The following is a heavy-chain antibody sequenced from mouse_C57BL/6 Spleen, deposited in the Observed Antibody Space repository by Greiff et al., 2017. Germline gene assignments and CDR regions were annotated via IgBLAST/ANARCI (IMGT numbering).Heavy chain of an antibody. J-gene: IGHJ3*01. Sequence: EVKLQQSGAELVKPGASVKLSCTASGFNIKDYSMHWVKQRTEQGLEWIGRIDPEDGETKYAPKFPGKATITADTSSNTAYLQLSSLTSEDTAVYYCTRRITTVVEEGWFAYWGQGTLVTVSA. V-gene: IGHV14-2*01. D-gene: IGHD1-1*01. CDR2: IDPEDGET. CDR1: GFNIKDYS. CDR3: TRRITTVVEEGWFAY.